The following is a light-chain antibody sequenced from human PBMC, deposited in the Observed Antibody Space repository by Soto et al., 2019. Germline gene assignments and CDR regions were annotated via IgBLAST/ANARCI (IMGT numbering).Light chain of an antibody. V-gene: IGKV4-1*01. CDR3: QQYYSTPRT. CDR1: QTVLGSFNNKDY. J-gene: IGKJ1*01. CDR2: WAS. Sequence: DIVMTQSPDSLAVSLGERATINCKSSQTVLGSFNNKDYLTWYQQKPGQPPKLLIYWASTREFGVPDRFSGSGSGTDFTLTISSLQAEDVAVYYCQQYYSTPRTFGHGTKVEIK.